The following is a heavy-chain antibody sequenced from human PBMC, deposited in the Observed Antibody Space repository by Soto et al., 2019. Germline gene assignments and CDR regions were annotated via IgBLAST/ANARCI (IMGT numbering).Heavy chain of an antibody. J-gene: IGHJ4*02. V-gene: IGHV3-48*02. D-gene: IGHD3-3*01. CDR1: GFPFSSYT. CDR3: VRDGRMGTLLDAPRH. CDR2: ISTSGST. Sequence: GGSLRLSCGASGFPFSSYTMNWVRQAPGKGLEWLSVISTSGSTFYADSVRGRFTISRDNVQSSLFLQMNSLRDEDTAVYYCVRDGRMGTLLDAPRHWGQGTLVTVSS.